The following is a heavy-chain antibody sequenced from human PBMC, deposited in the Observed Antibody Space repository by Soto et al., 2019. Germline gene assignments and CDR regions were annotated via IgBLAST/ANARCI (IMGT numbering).Heavy chain of an antibody. D-gene: IGHD1-7*01. CDR1: GGSISSGGYY. CDR2: IYYSGST. Sequence: QVQLEESGPGLVKPSQTLSLTCTVSGGSISSGGYYWSWIRQHPGKGLEWIGYIYYSGSTYYNPSLKCRVTISVDTSKNQFSLKLSSVTAADTAVYYCARETGITGTTPVRGFDYWGQGTLVTVSS. J-gene: IGHJ4*02. CDR3: ARETGITGTTPVRGFDY. V-gene: IGHV4-31*03.